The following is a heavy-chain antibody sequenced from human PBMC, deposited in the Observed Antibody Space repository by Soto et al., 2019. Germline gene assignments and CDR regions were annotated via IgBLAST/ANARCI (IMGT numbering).Heavy chain of an antibody. Sequence: QVQLQESGPGLVKPSQTLSLTCTVSGGSISSGGYYWSWIRQHPGKGLEWIGYIYYSGSTYYNPSLKSRVTLSVDTSKNQFSLKLRSVTAADTAVYYCARDAPYYDFWSGYYARAGAFDIWGQGTMVTVSS. CDR3: ARDAPYYDFWSGYYARAGAFDI. V-gene: IGHV4-31*03. J-gene: IGHJ3*02. CDR1: GGSISSGGYY. D-gene: IGHD3-3*01. CDR2: IYYSGST.